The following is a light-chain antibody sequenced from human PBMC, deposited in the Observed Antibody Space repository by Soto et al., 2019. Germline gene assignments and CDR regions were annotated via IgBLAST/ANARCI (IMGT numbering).Light chain of an antibody. J-gene: IGKJ5*01. V-gene: IGKV3-20*01. CDR1: QSVSSIY. CDR2: ATS. Sequence: EIVLTQSPGTLSLSPGERATLSCRASQSVSSIYLAWYQQKPGQAPSLLIYATSSRATDIPDRFSGSGSGTDFSLTISRLEPEDFAVYYCQQYGSSPITFGQGTRLDIK. CDR3: QQYGSSPIT.